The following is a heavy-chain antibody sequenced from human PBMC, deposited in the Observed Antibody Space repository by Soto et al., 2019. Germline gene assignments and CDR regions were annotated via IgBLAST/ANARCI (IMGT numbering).Heavy chain of an antibody. D-gene: IGHD2-21*02. CDR2: IYYSGST. J-gene: IGHJ5*02. Sequence: QVQLQESGPGLVKPSQTLSLTCTVSGGSISTGGYYWSWIRQHPGKGLEWIGNIYYSGSTYYTPSLKSRLTISLDTSKNQFSLKLISVTVADTALYFCARAYCGGDCYSQGVRWFDPWGRGTLVTVSS. V-gene: IGHV4-31*03. CDR3: ARAYCGGDCYSQGVRWFDP. CDR1: GGSISTGGYY.